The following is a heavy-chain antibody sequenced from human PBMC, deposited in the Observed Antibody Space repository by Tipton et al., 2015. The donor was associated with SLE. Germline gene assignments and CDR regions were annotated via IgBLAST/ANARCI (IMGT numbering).Heavy chain of an antibody. J-gene: IGHJ4*02. CDR1: GLTLSTRS. CDR2: ISSNSGYK. CDR3: ARVQGYYDSFGNDY. Sequence: SLRLSCAAFGLTLSTRSMNWVRQAPGKGLEWVSSISSNSGYKQYLDSVKGRFTISRDNAENSLYLQMNSLGAEDTAVYYCARVQGYYDSFGNDYWGQGTLVTVSS. D-gene: IGHD3-3*01. V-gene: IGHV3-21*01.